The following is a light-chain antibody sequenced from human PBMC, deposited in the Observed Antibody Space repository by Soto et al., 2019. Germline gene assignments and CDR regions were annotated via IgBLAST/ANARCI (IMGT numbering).Light chain of an antibody. J-gene: IGKJ5*01. CDR2: DAS. Sequence: EIVMTQSPATLSVSPGERATLSCSASQSVSSYLAWYQQKPGQAPRLLIYDASNRATGIPARFSGSGSGTDFTLTISSLEPEDFAVYYCQQRSNWPITFGQGTRLEI. V-gene: IGKV3-11*01. CDR1: QSVSSY. CDR3: QQRSNWPIT.